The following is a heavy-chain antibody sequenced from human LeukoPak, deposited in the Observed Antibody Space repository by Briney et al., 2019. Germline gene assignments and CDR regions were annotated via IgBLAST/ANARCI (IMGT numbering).Heavy chain of an antibody. J-gene: IGHJ4*02. D-gene: IGHD6-13*01. Sequence: GGSLRLSCAASGFTFSTYWMHWVRQVPGKGLVWVSRINPDGSSTHYADSVRGRFTISRDNAKNTLYVQMNTLRAEGTAMYYCVREGGTSSWYFRGFDYWGQGTLVTVSS. CDR2: INPDGSST. V-gene: IGHV3-74*01. CDR3: VREGGTSSWYFRGFDY. CDR1: GFTFSTYW.